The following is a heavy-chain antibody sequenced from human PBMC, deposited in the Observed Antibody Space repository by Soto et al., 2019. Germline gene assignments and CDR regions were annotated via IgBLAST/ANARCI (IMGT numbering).Heavy chain of an antibody. Sequence: SLRLSGTASGFTFDDYAMHWVRQGPGRGLEWGTGIPSNSGKIAYADSVKGRFTIARDDDNNSLYLQMNSLRPEDTALYYCVKDSYAHFHGVLSTAEYFFNYWGHGTLVTVSS. CDR1: GFTFDDYA. J-gene: IGHJ4*01. D-gene: IGHD2-15*01. CDR3: VKDSYAHFHGVLSTAEYFFNY. CDR2: IPSNSGKI. V-gene: IGHV3-9*01.